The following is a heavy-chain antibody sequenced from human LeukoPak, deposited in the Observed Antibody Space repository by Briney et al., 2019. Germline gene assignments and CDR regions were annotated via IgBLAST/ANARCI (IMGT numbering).Heavy chain of an antibody. V-gene: IGHV1-69*04. D-gene: IGHD5-12*01. CDR1: GGTFSSYA. CDR2: IIPILGIA. J-gene: IGHJ4*02. Sequence: ASVTVSCKASGGTFSSYAISWVRQATGQGLEWMGKIIPILGIANCAQKFQGRVTITADKSTSTAYMELSSLRSEDTAVYYCARVGMATITSYFDYWGQGTLVTVSS. CDR3: ARVGMATITSYFDY.